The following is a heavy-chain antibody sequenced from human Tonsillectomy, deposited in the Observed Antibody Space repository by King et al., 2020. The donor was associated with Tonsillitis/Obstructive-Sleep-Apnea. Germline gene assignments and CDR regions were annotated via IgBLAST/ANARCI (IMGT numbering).Heavy chain of an antibody. J-gene: IGHJ4*02. CDR2: INHSGST. CDR3: ARGDIVVVTAIGGFYFDY. V-gene: IGHV4-34*01. Sequence: VQLQQWGAGLLKPSETLSLTCAVYGGSFSGYYWSWIRQPPGKGLEWIGEINHSGSTNYNPSLKSRVTISVDTSKNQFSLKLSSVTAAATAVYYCARGDIVVVTAIGGFYFDYWGQGTLVTVSS. D-gene: IGHD2-21*02. CDR1: GGSFSGYY.